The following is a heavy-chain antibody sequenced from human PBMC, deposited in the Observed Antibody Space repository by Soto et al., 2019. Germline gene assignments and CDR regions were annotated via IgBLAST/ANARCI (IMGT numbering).Heavy chain of an antibody. J-gene: IGHJ4*02. V-gene: IGHV4-31*03. Sequence: QVQLQESGPGLVKPSQTLSLTCTVSGGSISSGGYYWSWIRQHPGKGLEWIGYIYYSGSTYYNPSLESRVTISVDTSKNQCSLQRSSVTAADTAVYYCAREGGIVGATAADYWGQGTLVTVSS. CDR3: AREGGIVGATAADY. CDR2: IYYSGST. D-gene: IGHD1-26*01. CDR1: GGSISSGGYY.